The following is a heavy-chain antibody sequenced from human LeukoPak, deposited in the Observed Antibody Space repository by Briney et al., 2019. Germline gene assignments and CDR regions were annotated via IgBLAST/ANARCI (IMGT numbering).Heavy chain of an antibody. V-gene: IGHV3-30*03. CDR3: ARVVYCSGGSCPGGYGLCDY. CDR1: GFSFSTYG. J-gene: IGHJ4*02. D-gene: IGHD2-15*01. Sequence: GGSLRLSCAASGFSFSTYGMHWVRQAPSKGLEWVAVISYDGSNKYYADSVKGRFTISRDNAKNSLYLQMNSLRAEDTAVYYCARVVYCSGGSCPGGYGLCDYWGQGTLVTVSS. CDR2: ISYDGSNK.